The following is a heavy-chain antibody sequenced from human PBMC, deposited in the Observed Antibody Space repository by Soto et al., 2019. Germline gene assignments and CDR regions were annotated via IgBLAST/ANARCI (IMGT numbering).Heavy chain of an antibody. D-gene: IGHD3-3*01. J-gene: IGHJ4*02. CDR2: IYHSGST. Sequence: PSETLSLTCAVSGGSISSSNWCSCVRQPPGKGLEWIGEIYHSGSTNYNPSLKSRVTISVDKSKNQFSLKLSSVTAADTAVYYCARAPYDFWSGPAPFDYWGQGTLVTVSS. CDR3: ARAPYDFWSGPAPFDY. CDR1: GGSISSSNW. V-gene: IGHV4-4*02.